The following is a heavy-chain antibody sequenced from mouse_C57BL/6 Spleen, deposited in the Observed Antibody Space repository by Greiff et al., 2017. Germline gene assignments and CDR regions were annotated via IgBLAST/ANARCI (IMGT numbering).Heavy chain of an antibody. CDR2: ISDGGSYT. V-gene: IGHV5-4*01. CDR3: ARDGVYGSPYAMDY. J-gene: IGHJ4*01. CDR1: GFTFSSYA. D-gene: IGHD1-1*01. Sequence: EVQVVESGGGLVKPGGSLKLSCAASGFTFSSYAMSWVRQTPEKRLEWVATISDGGSYTYYPDNVKGRFTISRDNAKNNLYLQMSHLKSEDTAMYYCARDGVYGSPYAMDYWGQGTSVTVSS.